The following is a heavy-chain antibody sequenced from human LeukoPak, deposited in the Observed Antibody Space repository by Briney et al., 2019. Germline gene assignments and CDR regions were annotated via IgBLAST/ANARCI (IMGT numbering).Heavy chain of an antibody. D-gene: IGHD2-21*02. CDR2: IYYSGST. CDR3: ARIVVVTATSVYFDY. V-gene: IGHV4-31*03. Sequence: PSETLSLTCTVSGGSISSGGYYWRWIRQHPGKGLEWIGYIYYSGSTYYNPSLKSRVTISVDTSKNQFSLKLSSVTAADTAVYYCARIVVVTATSVYFDYWGQGTLVTVSS. CDR1: GGSISSGGYY. J-gene: IGHJ4*02.